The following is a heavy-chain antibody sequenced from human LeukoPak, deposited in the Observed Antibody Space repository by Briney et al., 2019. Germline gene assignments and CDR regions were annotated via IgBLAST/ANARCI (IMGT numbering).Heavy chain of an antibody. Sequence: GGSLRLSCAASGFTFNDYAMHWVRQALGKGLEWVSGISWNSGSLGQADSVKGRFTISRDNVKNSLYLQMNSLRAEDTALYHCVKGRGYSYDSWGQGILVTVSS. CDR2: ISWNSGSL. CDR3: VKGRGYSYDS. J-gene: IGHJ4*02. CDR1: GFTFNDYA. D-gene: IGHD5-18*01. V-gene: IGHV3-9*01.